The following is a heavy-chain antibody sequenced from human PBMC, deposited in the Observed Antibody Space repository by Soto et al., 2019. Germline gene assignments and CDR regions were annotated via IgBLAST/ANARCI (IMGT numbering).Heavy chain of an antibody. CDR1: GGSISSYY. V-gene: IGHV4-59*01. J-gene: IGHJ3*02. D-gene: IGHD1-26*01. Sequence: SETLSLTCTVSGGSISSYYWSWIRQPPVKGLEWIGYIYYSGSTNYNPSLKSRVTISVDTSKNQFSLKLSSVTAADTAVYYCARVGSGSYYGENDAFDIWGQGTMVTVSS. CDR3: ARVGSGSYYGENDAFDI. CDR2: IYYSGST.